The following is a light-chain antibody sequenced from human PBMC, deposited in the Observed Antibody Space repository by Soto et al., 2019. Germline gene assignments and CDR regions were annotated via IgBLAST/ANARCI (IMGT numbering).Light chain of an antibody. J-gene: IGLJ2*01. CDR2: DNS. V-gene: IGLV3-21*02. CDR3: QVWDSSSYHPV. Sequence: SYELTQPPSVSVPPGQTARITCGGKNIGSKSVQWYQQKPGQAPVVVVSDNSDRPSGIPERFSGSNSGNTATLTISRVEAGDEADYYCQVWDSSSYHPVVGGGTKLTVL. CDR1: NIGSKS.